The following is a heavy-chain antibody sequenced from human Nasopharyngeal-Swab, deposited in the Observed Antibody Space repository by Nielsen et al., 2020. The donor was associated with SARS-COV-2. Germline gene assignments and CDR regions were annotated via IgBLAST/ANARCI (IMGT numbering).Heavy chain of an antibody. V-gene: IGHV3-74*01. CDR1: GFTFSSYW. CDR2: INSDGSST. Sequence: GGSLRLSCAASGFTFSSYWMHWVRQAQGKGLVWVSRINSDGSSTSYADSVKGRFTISRDNAKNTLYLQLNSLSAEDTAVYYCAIISHDYGDFFDYWGQGTLVTVSS. D-gene: IGHD4-17*01. CDR3: AIISHDYGDFFDY. J-gene: IGHJ4*02.